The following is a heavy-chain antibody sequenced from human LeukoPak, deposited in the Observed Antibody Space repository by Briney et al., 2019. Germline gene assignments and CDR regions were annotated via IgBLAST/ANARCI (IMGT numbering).Heavy chain of an antibody. CDR2: ISAYNGNT. CDR3: ATNIQEYYDFWSGFAFDI. V-gene: IGHV1-18*01. Sequence: ASVKVSFKASGYTFTSYGISWVRQAPGQGLEWMGWISAYNGNTNYAQKLQGRVTMTTDTSTSTAYMELRSLRSDDTAVYYCATNIQEYYDFWSGFAFDIWGQGTMVTVSS. CDR1: GYTFTSYG. D-gene: IGHD3-3*01. J-gene: IGHJ3*02.